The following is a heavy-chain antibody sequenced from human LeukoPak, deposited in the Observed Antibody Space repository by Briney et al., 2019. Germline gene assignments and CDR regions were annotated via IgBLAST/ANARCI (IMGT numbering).Heavy chain of an antibody. D-gene: IGHD3-22*01. CDR3: ASGAYYDSSGYYYVFDRLATDYYGMDV. J-gene: IGHJ6*02. V-gene: IGHV3-21*01. Sequence: GGSLRLSCAASGFTFSSYSMNWVRQAPGKGLEWVSSISSSSSYIYYADSVKGRFTISRDNAKNSLYLQMNSLRAEDTAVYYCASGAYYDSSGYYYVFDRLATDYYGMDVWGQGTTVTVSS. CDR1: GFTFSSYS. CDR2: ISSSSSYI.